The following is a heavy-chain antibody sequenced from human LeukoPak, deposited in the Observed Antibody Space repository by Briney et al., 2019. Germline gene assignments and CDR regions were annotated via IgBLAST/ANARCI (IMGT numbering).Heavy chain of an antibody. D-gene: IGHD1-1*01. CDR1: GFTFSSYW. J-gene: IGHJ6*03. Sequence: QSGGSLRLSCAASGFTFSSYWMNWVRQAPGKGLMWVSHINTDGTTTTYADSVRGRFTVSRDNAKNTLYLEMSRLRAEDTAVYYCAKVSSTNYYNYMDVWGKGTTVTVSS. V-gene: IGHV3-74*01. CDR3: AKVSSTNYYNYMDV. CDR2: INTDGTTT.